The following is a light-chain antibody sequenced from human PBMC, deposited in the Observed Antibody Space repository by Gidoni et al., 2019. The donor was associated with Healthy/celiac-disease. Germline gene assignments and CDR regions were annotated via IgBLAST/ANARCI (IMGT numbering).Light chain of an antibody. V-gene: IGKV2-28*01. CDR1: PSLLHSNGYNY. CDR3: MQALQTPWT. Sequence: DSVMTQSPLSLPVTPGEPASISCRSSPSLLHSNGYNYLDWYLQKPGQSPQLLIYLGSNRASGVPDRFSGSGSGTDFTLKISRVEAEDVGVYYCMQALQTPWTFGQGTRVEIK. CDR2: LGS. J-gene: IGKJ1*01.